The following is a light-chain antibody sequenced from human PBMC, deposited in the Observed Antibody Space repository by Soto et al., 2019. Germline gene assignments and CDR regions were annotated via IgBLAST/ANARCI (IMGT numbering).Light chain of an antibody. J-gene: IGKJ1*01. CDR3: QQYNSWPLS. V-gene: IGKV3D-15*01. CDR2: GAS. Sequence: EIVLTQSPATLSLSPGERATLSCRASQSVSSYLAWYQQKPGQAPRLLIYGASTRASDIPARFSGSGSGTEFTLTISSLQSEDFAVYYCQQYNSWPLSFGQGTKVDIK. CDR1: QSVSSY.